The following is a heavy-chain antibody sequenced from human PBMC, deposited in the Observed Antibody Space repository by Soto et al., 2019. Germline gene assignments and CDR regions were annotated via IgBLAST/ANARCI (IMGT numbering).Heavy chain of an antibody. Sequence: SETLSLTCSVSGASISSRDYYWGWIRQTPGKGLEWIGNIDYNGVTYYNPSLKSRVTVSKDTSKNQFSVRLNSVTASDTAVYYCAPLSVSLSGPYGIHVWGQGTTVTVSS. CDR2: IDYNGVT. V-gene: IGHV4-39*01. J-gene: IGHJ6*02. D-gene: IGHD2-15*01. CDR3: APLSVSLSGPYGIHV. CDR1: GASISSRDYY.